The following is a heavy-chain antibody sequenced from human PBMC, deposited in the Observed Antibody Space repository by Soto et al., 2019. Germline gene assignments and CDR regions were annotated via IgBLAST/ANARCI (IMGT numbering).Heavy chain of an antibody. CDR2: IWYDGSNK. Sequence: GGSLRLSCAASGFTFSSYGMHWVRQAPGKGLEWVAVIWYDGSNKYYADSVKGRFTISRDNSKNTLYLQMNSLRAEDTAVYYCAREQDSSGYYIDYWGQGTLVTVSS. J-gene: IGHJ4*02. D-gene: IGHD3-22*01. V-gene: IGHV3-33*01. CDR3: AREQDSSGYYIDY. CDR1: GFTFSSYG.